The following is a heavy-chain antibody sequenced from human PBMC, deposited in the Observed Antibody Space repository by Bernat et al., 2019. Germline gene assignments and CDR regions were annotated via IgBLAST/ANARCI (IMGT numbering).Heavy chain of an antibody. Sequence: QLQLQESGPGLVKPSETLSLTRTVSGGSISSSSYYWGWIRQPPGKGLEWIGSIYYSGSTYYNPSLKSRVTISVDTSKNQFSLKLSSVTAADTAVYYCARHVRDSYIDYWGQGTLVTVSS. J-gene: IGHJ4*02. CDR1: GGSISSSSYY. D-gene: IGHD5-18*01. CDR3: ARHVRDSYIDY. CDR2: IYYSGST. V-gene: IGHV4-39*01.